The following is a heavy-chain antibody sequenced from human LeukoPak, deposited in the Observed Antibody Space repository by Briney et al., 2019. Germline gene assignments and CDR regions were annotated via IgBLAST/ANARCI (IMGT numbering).Heavy chain of an antibody. Sequence: ASVKVSCKASGYTFTSYGISWVRQAPGQGLEWMGWISAYSGNTNYAQKFRGRVTMTTDTSTSTAYMELRSLRSDDTAVYYCARAPRYCSGGSCYSPYWGQGTLVTVSS. CDR1: GYTFTSYG. CDR3: ARAPRYCSGGSCYSPY. V-gene: IGHV1-18*01. CDR2: ISAYSGNT. J-gene: IGHJ4*02. D-gene: IGHD2-15*01.